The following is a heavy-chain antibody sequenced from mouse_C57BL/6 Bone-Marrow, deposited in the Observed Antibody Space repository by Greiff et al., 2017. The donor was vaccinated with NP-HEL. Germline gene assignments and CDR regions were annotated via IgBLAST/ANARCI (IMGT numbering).Heavy chain of an antibody. D-gene: IGHD1-1*01. CDR1: GYTFTSYT. CDR2: INPSSGYT. Sequence: VKLVESGAELARPGASVKMSCKASGYTFTSYTMHWVKQRPGQGLEWIGYINPSSGYTKYNQKFKDKATLTADKSSSTAYMQLSSLTSEDSAVYYCARSGSSSFDYWGQGTTLTVSS. V-gene: IGHV1-4*01. CDR3: ARSGSSSFDY. J-gene: IGHJ2*01.